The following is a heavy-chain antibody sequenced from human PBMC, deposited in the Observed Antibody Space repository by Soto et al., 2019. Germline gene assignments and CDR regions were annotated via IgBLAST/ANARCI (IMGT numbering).Heavy chain of an antibody. Sequence: QVQLVQSGAEVKKPGASVKVSCKASGYTFTSYGISWVRQAPGQGLEWMGWISAYNGNTTYAQKLQGRVTMTTDTSTSTAYMERRSLRSDDTAVYYCASDEVRGENRDAFDIWGQGTMVTVSS. CDR2: ISAYNGNT. D-gene: IGHD3-10*01. V-gene: IGHV1-18*01. CDR1: GYTFTSYG. J-gene: IGHJ3*02. CDR3: ASDEVRGENRDAFDI.